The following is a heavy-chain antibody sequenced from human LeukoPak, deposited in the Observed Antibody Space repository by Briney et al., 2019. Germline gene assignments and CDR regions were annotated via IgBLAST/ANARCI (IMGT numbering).Heavy chain of an antibody. D-gene: IGHD2-2*01. CDR2: INPNSGGT. J-gene: IGHJ3*02. CDR1: GYTFTGYY. CDR3: ASLPPGYCSSTSCDRAFDI. Sequence: ASVKVSCKASGYTFTGYYMHWVRQAPGQGLEWMGWINPNSGGTNYAQKFRGRVTMTRDTSISTAYMELSRLRSDDTAVYYCASLPPGYCSSTSCDRAFDISGQGTMVTVSS. V-gene: IGHV1-2*02.